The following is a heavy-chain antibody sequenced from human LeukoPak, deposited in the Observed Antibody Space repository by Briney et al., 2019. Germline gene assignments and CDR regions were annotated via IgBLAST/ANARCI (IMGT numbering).Heavy chain of an antibody. CDR3: ARGGYGYYFDY. CDR2: IYYSGST. Sequence: KPSETLSLTCSVSGGSIRSFYWTWIRQPPGKGLEWIGYIYYSGSTNCNPSLKSRVTISVDTSKNQFSLKLSSVTAADTAVYYCARGGYGYYFDYWGQGTLVTVSS. CDR1: GGSIRSFY. D-gene: IGHD1-1*01. V-gene: IGHV4-59*01. J-gene: IGHJ4*02.